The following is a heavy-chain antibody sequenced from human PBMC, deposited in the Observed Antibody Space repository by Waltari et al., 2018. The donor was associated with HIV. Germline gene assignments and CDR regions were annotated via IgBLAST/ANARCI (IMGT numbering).Heavy chain of an antibody. D-gene: IGHD4-17*01. CDR2: INHSGIT. CDR1: GGSFSGYY. J-gene: IGHJ4*02. CDR3: ARAVHYGDYAGCPGY. V-gene: IGHV4-34*01. Sequence: QVQLQQWGAGLLKPSETLSLTCAVYGGSFSGYYWSWIRQPPGKGLEWIGEINHSGITNYNPSLKSRVTISVDTSKNQFSLKLSSVTAADTAVYYCARAVHYGDYAGCPGYWGQGTLVTVSS.